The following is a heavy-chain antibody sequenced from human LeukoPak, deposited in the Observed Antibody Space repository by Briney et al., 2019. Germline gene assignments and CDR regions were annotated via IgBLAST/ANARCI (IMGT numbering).Heavy chain of an antibody. D-gene: IGHD1-20*01. V-gene: IGHV3-23*01. Sequence: GGSLRLSCSASGFIFSNYAMSWVRRAPGKGLEWVSGISSSGGSTYYRDSVKGRFTISRDNAKNSLYLQMNSLRAEDTAVYYCARDNWNDPFDPWGQGTLVTVSS. CDR1: GFIFSNYA. CDR3: ARDNWNDPFDP. J-gene: IGHJ5*02. CDR2: ISSSGGST.